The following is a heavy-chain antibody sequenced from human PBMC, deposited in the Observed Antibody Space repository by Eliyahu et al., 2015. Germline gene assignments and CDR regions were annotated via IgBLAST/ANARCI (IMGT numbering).Heavy chain of an antibody. J-gene: IGHJ4*02. CDR3: VRETPTKNDMITFGGVMNY. D-gene: IGHD3-16*01. Sequence: QVQLVQSGAEVKKPGSSVKVSCKASGGTFSTSSMNWVRQAPGQGLEWMGGITPMFGRGNYAQKFEGRVTITADESTTTAYMELSSLRSEDTAVYYCVRETPTKNDMITFGGVMNYWGQGTLVTVSS. CDR2: ITPMFGRG. V-gene: IGHV1-69*01. CDR1: GGTFSTSS.